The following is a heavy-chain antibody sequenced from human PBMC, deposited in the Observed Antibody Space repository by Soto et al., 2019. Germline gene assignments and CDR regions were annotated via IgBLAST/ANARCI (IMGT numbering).Heavy chain of an antibody. CDR3: AREWEQLVPGYYYGMDV. V-gene: IGHV3-48*03. CDR2: ISSSGSTI. Sequence: GGSLRLSCAASGFTFSSYEMNWVRQAPGKGLEWVSYISSSGSTIYYADSVKGRFTISRDNAKNSLYLQMNSLRAEDTAVYYCAREWEQLVPGYYYGMDVWGQGTTVTVSS. J-gene: IGHJ6*02. D-gene: IGHD6-6*01. CDR1: GFTFSSYE.